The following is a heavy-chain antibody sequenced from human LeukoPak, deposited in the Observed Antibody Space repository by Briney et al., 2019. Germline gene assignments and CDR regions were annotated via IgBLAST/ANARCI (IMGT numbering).Heavy chain of an antibody. J-gene: IGHJ4*02. CDR2: IYHSGST. Sequence: SETLSLTCTVSGYSISSGYYWGWIRQPPGKGLEWIGSIYHSGSTNYNPSLKSRVTISVDKSKNQFSLKLSSVTAADTAVYYCASVYYGSGIDYWGQGTLVTVSS. V-gene: IGHV4-38-2*02. D-gene: IGHD3-10*01. CDR3: ASVYYGSGIDY. CDR1: GYSISSGYY.